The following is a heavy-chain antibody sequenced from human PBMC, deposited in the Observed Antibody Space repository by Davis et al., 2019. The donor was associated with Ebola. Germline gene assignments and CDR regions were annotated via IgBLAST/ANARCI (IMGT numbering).Heavy chain of an antibody. CDR2: ISYDGSNK. Sequence: GESLKISCAASGFTFSSYAMHWVRQAPGKGLEWVAVISYDGSNKYYADSVKGRFTISRDNSKNTLYLQMNSLRAEDTAVYYCARVLVLPKGYYYGMDVWGQGTTVTVSS. J-gene: IGHJ6*02. CDR3: ARVLVLPKGYYYGMDV. D-gene: IGHD4/OR15-4a*01. V-gene: IGHV3-30-3*01. CDR1: GFTFSSYA.